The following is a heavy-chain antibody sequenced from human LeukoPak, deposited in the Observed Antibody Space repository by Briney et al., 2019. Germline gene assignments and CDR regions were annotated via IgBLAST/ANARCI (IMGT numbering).Heavy chain of an antibody. D-gene: IGHD2-2*01. CDR1: GGTFSSYA. J-gene: IGHJ4*02. CDR3: ASNIVVVPAALGY. CDR2: IIPIFGTA. Sequence: GASVKVSCKASGGTFSSYAISWVRQGPGQGLEWMGGIIPIFGTANYAQKFQGRVTITTDESTSTAYMELSSLRSEDTAVYYCASNIVVVPAALGYWGQGTLVTVSS. V-gene: IGHV1-69*05.